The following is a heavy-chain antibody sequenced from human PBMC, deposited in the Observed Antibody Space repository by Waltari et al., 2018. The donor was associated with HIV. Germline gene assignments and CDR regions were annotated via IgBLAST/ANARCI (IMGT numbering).Heavy chain of an antibody. CDR3: TTGFGGYDDGFDF. J-gene: IGHJ3*01. V-gene: IGHV3-15*01. CDR2: INYGGTA. D-gene: IGHD5-12*01. CDR1: GFTFNNGG. Sequence: EVQLAESGGGLVKPGESLRLSCAASGFTFNNGGMHWFRQAPGKGLEWLGLINYGGTAEYAAPVRGRFTISRDDSKNTLYLQMNSLKIEDTAVYYCTTGFGGYDDGFDFWGQGTMVTVSS.